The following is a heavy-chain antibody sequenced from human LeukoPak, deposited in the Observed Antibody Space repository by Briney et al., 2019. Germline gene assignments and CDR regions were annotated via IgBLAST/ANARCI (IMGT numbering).Heavy chain of an antibody. D-gene: IGHD2-8*01. CDR2: ISYDGSNK. J-gene: IGHJ4*02. CDR3: AVSYCTNGVCYNRYFDY. CDR1: GFTFSSYG. V-gene: IGHV3-30*03. Sequence: PSGGSLRLSCAASGFTFSSYGMHWVRQAPGKGLEWVAVISYDGSNKYYADSVKGRFTISRDNSKNTLYLQMNSLRAEDTAVYYCAVSYCTNGVCYNRYFDYWGQGTLVTVSS.